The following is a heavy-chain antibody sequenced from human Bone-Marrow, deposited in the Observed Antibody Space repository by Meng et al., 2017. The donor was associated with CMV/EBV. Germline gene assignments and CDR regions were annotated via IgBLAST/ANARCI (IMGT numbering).Heavy chain of an antibody. V-gene: IGHV4-34*01. J-gene: IGHJ4*02. Sequence: GSLRLSCAVYGASFSTYYWTWIRQPPGKGLEWIGEINHSGGTNYKPSLKSRVSISVDTSKNQFSLKLNSVTAADTAVYYCASYGDVDSRENDYWGQGTLVTVSS. CDR2: INHSGGT. CDR1: GASFSTYY. CDR3: ASYGDVDSRENDY. D-gene: IGHD4-17*01.